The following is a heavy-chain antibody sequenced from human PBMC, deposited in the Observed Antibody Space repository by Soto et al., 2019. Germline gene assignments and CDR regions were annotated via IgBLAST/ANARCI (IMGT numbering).Heavy chain of an antibody. CDR1: GYTFTRYY. CDR3: AREVQDTAMVAGY. D-gene: IGHD5-18*01. CDR2: INPSGGST. Sequence: ASVKVSCKASGYTFTRYYIHCVRQAPGQGLEWMGIINPSGGSTSYAQKFQGRVTMTRDTSTSTVYMELSSLRSEDTAVYYCAREVQDTAMVAGYWGQGTQVTVSS. J-gene: IGHJ4*02. V-gene: IGHV1-46*03.